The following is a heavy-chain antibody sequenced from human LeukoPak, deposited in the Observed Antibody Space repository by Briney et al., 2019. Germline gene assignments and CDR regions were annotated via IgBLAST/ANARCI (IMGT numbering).Heavy chain of an antibody. CDR2: IYTSGST. J-gene: IGHJ4*02. D-gene: IGHD3-22*01. CDR3: ARDGDSYYYDSSGYPY. V-gene: IGHV4-4*07. CDR1: GGSISSYY. Sequence: SETLSLTCTVSGGSISSYYWSWIRQPAGKGLEWIGRIYTSGSTNYNPSLTSRVTISVDKSKNQFSLKLSSVTAADTAVYYCARDGDSYYYDSSGYPYWGQETVVTLSS.